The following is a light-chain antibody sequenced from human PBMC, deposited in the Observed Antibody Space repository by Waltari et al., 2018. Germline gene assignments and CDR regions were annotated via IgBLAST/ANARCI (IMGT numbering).Light chain of an antibody. CDR2: MND. V-gene: IGLV1-47*01. CDR1: SSNIGRNY. Sequence: QSVLTQPPSASGTPGQRVTISCSGSSSNIGRNYVYWYQQVPGTAPKLLIYMNDQRPSGVPDRFSGSKSGTSASLAISGLRSEDEADYYCAAWDDSLSGVLFGGGTKLTVL. J-gene: IGLJ2*01. CDR3: AAWDDSLSGVL.